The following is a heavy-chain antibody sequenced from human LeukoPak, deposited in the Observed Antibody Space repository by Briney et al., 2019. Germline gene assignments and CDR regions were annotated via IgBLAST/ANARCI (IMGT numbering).Heavy chain of an antibody. CDR2: ISSSSSYI. D-gene: IGHD2-21*02. CDR3: AKGVGVVTAGAFDI. CDR1: GFTFSSYS. J-gene: IGHJ3*02. Sequence: PGGSLRLSCAASGFTFSSYSMNWVRQAPGKGLEWVSSISSSSSYIYYADSVKGRFTISRDNAKNSLYLQMNSLRAEDMALYYCAKGVGVVTAGAFDIRGQGTMVTVSS. V-gene: IGHV3-21*04.